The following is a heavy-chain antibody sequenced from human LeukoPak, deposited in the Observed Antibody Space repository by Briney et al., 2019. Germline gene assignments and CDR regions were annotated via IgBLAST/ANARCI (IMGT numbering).Heavy chain of an antibody. J-gene: IGHJ6*03. CDR2: IDHSGST. V-gene: IGHV4-38-2*02. CDR1: GYSISSGYY. Sequence: SETLSLTCTVSGYSISSGYYWGWIRRPPGKGRGWIGIIDHSGSTYCNPSLKRRVTISVDTAKNQFSLKLSSVTAADTAVYYCAREDITMVRGVKSRYMDVWGKGTTVTVSS. D-gene: IGHD3-10*01. CDR3: AREDITMVRGVKSRYMDV.